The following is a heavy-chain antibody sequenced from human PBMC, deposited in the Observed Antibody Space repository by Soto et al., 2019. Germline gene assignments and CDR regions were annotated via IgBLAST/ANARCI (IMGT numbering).Heavy chain of an antibody. V-gene: IGHV1-18*01. CDR2: ISAYNGNT. CDR1: GYTFTSYG. J-gene: IGHJ4*02. CDR3: ARDYCSGGTCYYFDY. Sequence: ASVKVSCKASGYTFTSYGISWVRQAPGQGLEWMGWISAYNGNTNYAQKFQGRVTMTTDTSISTAYMELSRLGSGDTAVYYCARDYCSGGTCYYFDYWGQGTLVTVSS. D-gene: IGHD2-15*01.